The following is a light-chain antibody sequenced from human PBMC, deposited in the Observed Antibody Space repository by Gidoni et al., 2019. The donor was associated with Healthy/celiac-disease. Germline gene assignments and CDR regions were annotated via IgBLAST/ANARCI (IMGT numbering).Light chain of an antibody. CDR2: GAS. V-gene: IGKV3-15*01. Sequence: EIVMTQSPATLSVSPGERATLSCRASQSVSSNLAWYQQKPGQAPRLLIYGASTRATGIPARFSGSGSGTEFTLTISSLQSEDFAVYYCQQYNNWPIALTFGGXTKVEIK. CDR1: QSVSSN. CDR3: QQYNNWPIALT. J-gene: IGKJ4*01.